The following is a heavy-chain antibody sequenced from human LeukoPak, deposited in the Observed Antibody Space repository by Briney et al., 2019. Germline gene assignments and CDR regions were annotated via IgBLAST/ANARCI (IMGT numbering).Heavy chain of an antibody. Sequence: NPGGSLRLSCAASGFTLSSYSVHWVRQAPGKGLEWVAFIRFDGSNENYADSVKGRFTISRDTSKNTLYLQMNSLRAEDTAVYYCAKRGSYYYYMDVWGKGTTVTVSS. V-gene: IGHV3-30*02. D-gene: IGHD3-10*01. CDR1: GFTLSSYS. CDR3: AKRGSYYYYMDV. J-gene: IGHJ6*03. CDR2: IRFDGSNE.